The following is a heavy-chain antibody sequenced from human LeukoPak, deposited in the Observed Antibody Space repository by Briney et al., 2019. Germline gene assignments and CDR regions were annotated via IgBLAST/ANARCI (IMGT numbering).Heavy chain of an antibody. D-gene: IGHD1-26*01. V-gene: IGHV3-53*01. CDR2: IYSGGST. J-gene: IGHJ3*02. Sequence: GGSLRLSCAASGFTVSSNYMSWVRQAPGKGLEWVSIIYSGGSTHYADSVKGRFTISRDNSKNTLYFQMNSLRAEDTAVYYCAIGSYFGFNDAYDIWGQGTMVIVSS. CDR3: AIGSYFGFNDAYDI. CDR1: GFTVSSNY.